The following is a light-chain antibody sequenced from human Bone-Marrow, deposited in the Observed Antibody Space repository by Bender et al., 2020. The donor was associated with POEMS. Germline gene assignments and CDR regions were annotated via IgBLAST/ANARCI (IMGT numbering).Light chain of an antibody. V-gene: IGLV3-1*01. Sequence: SFELTQPPSVSVSPGQTASITCSGDELGDKYVYWYQQKPAQSPDLVIYQDIKRPSGIPERFSGSNSGNTATLTISGTPAMDEADYYCQAWDSSTVVFGGGTKLTVL. CDR1: ELGDKY. J-gene: IGLJ2*01. CDR2: QDI. CDR3: QAWDSSTVV.